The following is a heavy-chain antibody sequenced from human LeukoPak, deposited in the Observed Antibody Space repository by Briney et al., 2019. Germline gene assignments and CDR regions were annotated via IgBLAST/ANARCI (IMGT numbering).Heavy chain of an antibody. D-gene: IGHD3-22*01. CDR1: GYTFTAYY. J-gene: IGHJ3*02. CDR2: INPNSGGT. V-gene: IGHV1-2*02. Sequence: GASVKVSCKASGYTFTAYYMHWVRQAPGQGLEWMGWINPNSGGTNSAQKFQGRVTMTGDTSISTAYMELSRLRSDDTAVYYCARWTSQYYYDSSGYYDDAFDIWGQGTMVTVSS. CDR3: ARWTSQYYYDSSGYYDDAFDI.